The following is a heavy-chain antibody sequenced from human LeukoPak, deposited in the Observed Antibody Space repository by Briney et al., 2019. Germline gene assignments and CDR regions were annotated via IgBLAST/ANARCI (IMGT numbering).Heavy chain of an antibody. CDR2: IYPGDSDT. CDR1: GXSFTIYW. D-gene: IGHD3-10*01. CDR3: ARLGGGSGSSFDY. Sequence: GESLKISFKGSGXSFTIYWIGWVRQMPGKGLEWMGIIYPGDSDTRYSPSFQGQVTISADRSISTAYLQWSSLKASDTAMYYCARLGGGSGSSFDYWGQGTLVTVSS. J-gene: IGHJ4*02. V-gene: IGHV5-51*01.